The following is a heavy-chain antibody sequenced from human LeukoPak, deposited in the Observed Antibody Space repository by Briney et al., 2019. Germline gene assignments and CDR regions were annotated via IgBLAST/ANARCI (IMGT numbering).Heavy chain of an antibody. CDR3: ARTYDFWSGYYPFDY. J-gene: IGHJ4*02. CDR2: ISAYNGNT. V-gene: IGHV1-18*01. CDR1: GYTFTSYG. Sequence: ASVKVSCKASGYTFTSYGISWVRQAPGQGPEWMGWISAYNGNTNYAQKLQGRVTMTTDTSTSIVYMELRSLRSDDTAVYYCARTYDFWSGYYPFDYWGQGTLVTVSS. D-gene: IGHD3-3*01.